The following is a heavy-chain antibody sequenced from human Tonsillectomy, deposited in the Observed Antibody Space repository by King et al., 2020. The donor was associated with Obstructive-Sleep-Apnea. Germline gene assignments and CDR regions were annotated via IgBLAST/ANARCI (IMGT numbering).Heavy chain of an antibody. D-gene: IGHD5-12*01. V-gene: IGHV3-23*04. Sequence: VQLVESGGGLVQPGGSLRLSCAASGFTFSSYAMSWVRQAPEKGLQWGSTIIGSGGFTYYADSVKGRLTISRDNSKNTLYLQMNSLRAEDTAVYYCAKSSGYDYADFDYWGQGTLVTVSS. CDR1: GFTFSSYA. CDR2: IIGSGGFT. J-gene: IGHJ4*02. CDR3: AKSSGYDYADFDY.